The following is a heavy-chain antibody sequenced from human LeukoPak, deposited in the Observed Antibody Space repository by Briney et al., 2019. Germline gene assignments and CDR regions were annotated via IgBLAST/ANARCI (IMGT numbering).Heavy chain of an antibody. V-gene: IGHV4-59*01. D-gene: IGHD1-26*01. CDR3: ARVGEDYYYYMDV. CDR1: GGSISSYY. J-gene: IGHJ6*03. CDR2: IYYSGST. Sequence: PSETLSLTCTVSGGSISSYYWSWIRQPPGKGLEWIGYIYYSGSTNCNPSLKSRVTISVDTSKNQFSLKLSSVTAADTAVYYCARVGEDYYYYMDVWGKGTTVTVSS.